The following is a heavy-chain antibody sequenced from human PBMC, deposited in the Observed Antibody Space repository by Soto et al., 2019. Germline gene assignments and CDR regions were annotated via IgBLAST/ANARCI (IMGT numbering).Heavy chain of an antibody. J-gene: IGHJ4*02. CDR3: ARVRHGYYSGGVDY. CDR1: GFTFSSYW. D-gene: IGHD3-10*01. CDR2: IKQDGSEK. Sequence: EVQLVESGGGLVQPGGSLRLSCAASGFTFSSYWMSWVRQAPGKGLEWVANIKQDGSEKYYVDSVKGRFTISRDNAKNSLYLQMNSLRAEDTAVYYCARVRHGYYSGGVDYWGQGTLVTVSS. V-gene: IGHV3-7*01.